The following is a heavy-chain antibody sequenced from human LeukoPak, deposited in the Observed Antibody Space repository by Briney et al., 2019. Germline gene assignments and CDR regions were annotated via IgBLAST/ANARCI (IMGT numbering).Heavy chain of an antibody. V-gene: IGHV3-23*01. D-gene: IGHD2-15*01. J-gene: IGHJ4*02. CDR2: ISDDSSFT. CDR3: AKGRCSGVGCDSFHS. CDR1: GLSFRSYA. Sequence: GGSLRLSCVASGLSFRSYAMNWVRQAPAKGLECISTISDDSSFTYYADSVKGRSAISRDDSKNTLYLQMNNLKVEDTAVYYCAKGRCSGVGCDSFHSWGQGALVTVSS.